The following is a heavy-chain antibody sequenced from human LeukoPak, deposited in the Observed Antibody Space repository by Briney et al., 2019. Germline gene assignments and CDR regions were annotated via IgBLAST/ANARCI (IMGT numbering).Heavy chain of an antibody. CDR1: GFTFSRYS. Sequence: GGSLRLSCAASGFTFSRYSMNWVRQAPGRGLEWVSSVSSSSSYIYYADSVKGRFTISRDNAKNSLYLQMDSLRVEDTAVYYCARFGDYVTYFDLWGRGTLVTVSS. V-gene: IGHV3-21*01. D-gene: IGHD4-17*01. J-gene: IGHJ2*01. CDR2: VSSSSSYI. CDR3: ARFGDYVTYFDL.